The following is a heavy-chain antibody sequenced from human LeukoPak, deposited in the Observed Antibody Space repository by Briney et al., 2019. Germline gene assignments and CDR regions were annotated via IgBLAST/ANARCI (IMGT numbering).Heavy chain of an antibody. CDR2: IAVYNGDT. Sequence: ASVKVSCKASGYTFTSYGISWVRQAPGQGPEWMGWIAVYNGDTKFLQKFQGRVTLTTDASTNTAYMELRSLTSDDTAVYYCARQAGYSTGWYGGYYFDHWGQGTPVAVSA. CDR3: ARQAGYSTGWYGGYYFDH. D-gene: IGHD6-19*01. V-gene: IGHV1-18*01. CDR1: GYTFTSYG. J-gene: IGHJ4*02.